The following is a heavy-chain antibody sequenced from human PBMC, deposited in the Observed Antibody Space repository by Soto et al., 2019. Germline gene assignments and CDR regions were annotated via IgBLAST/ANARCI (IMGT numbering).Heavy chain of an antibody. D-gene: IGHD3-3*01. CDR2: IYWNDDK. V-gene: IGHV2-5*01. J-gene: IGHJ4*02. CDR3: AHRRENDFWSGYEPYYFDY. CDR1: GFSLSTSGVG. Sequence: QITLKESGPTLVKPTQTLTLTCTFSGFSLSTSGVGVGWIRQPPGKALEWLALIYWNDDKRYSPSLKSRLTITKDTSKNQVVLTMTNIDPVDTATYYCAHRRENDFWSGYEPYYFDYWGQGTLVTVSS.